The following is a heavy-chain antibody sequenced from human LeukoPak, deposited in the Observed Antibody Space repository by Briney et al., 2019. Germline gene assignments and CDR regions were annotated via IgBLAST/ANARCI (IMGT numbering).Heavy chain of an antibody. CDR2: ISSSSSYI. Sequence: GGSLRLSCAASGFTFSSYSMNWVRQAPGKGLEWVSSISSSSSYIYYADSVKGRFTISRDNAKNSLYLQMNSLRAEDTALYYCAKDIGYYYDSSGYSDYWGQGTLVTVSS. J-gene: IGHJ4*02. D-gene: IGHD3-22*01. V-gene: IGHV3-21*04. CDR1: GFTFSSYS. CDR3: AKDIGYYYDSSGYSDY.